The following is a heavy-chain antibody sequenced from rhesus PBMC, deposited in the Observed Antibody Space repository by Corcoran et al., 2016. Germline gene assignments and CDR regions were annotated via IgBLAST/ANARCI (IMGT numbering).Heavy chain of an antibody. D-gene: IGHD2-2*01. CDR3: AESPRYCTSTTCYYWYFDL. J-gene: IGHJ2*01. V-gene: IGHV3S25*01. Sequence: EVQLVESGGGLAKPGGSLRLSCAASGFTFSSYWMNGVRQAPGKGLEWGCAINSGGVSTYNAASGKGRFTLSREHTKNTLSLQMNGLRAEDTAVYYCAESPRYCTSTTCYYWYFDLWGPGTPITISS. CDR2: INSGGVST. CDR1: GFTFSSYW.